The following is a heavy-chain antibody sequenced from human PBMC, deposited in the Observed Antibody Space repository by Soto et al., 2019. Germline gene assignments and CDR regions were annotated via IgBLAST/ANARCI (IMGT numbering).Heavy chain of an antibody. D-gene: IGHD3-9*01. V-gene: IGHV5-51*01. CDR3: AKFYDAVTAFYLKGYFDY. CDR2: IYPGDSDT. Sequence: PGESLKISCKVSGYSFTRYWIGWVPHMPGRGLEVVVGIYPGDSDTRYSPSLQGRVTISADQSITTANLQWSSLQASDTAIYYCAKFYDAVTAFYLKGYFDYWGPGSLVTVSS. J-gene: IGHJ4*02. CDR1: GYSFTRYW.